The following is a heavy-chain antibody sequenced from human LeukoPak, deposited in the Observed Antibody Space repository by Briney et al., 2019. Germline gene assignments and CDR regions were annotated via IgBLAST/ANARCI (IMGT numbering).Heavy chain of an antibody. D-gene: IGHD6-19*01. CDR3: AKEGGWYGEFDY. Sequence: GGSLRLSCAASGFTFSSYGMSWVRQAPGKGLEWVSAISGSGGSTYYADSVKGRFAISRDNSKNTLYLQMNSLRAEDTAVYYCAKEGGWYGEFDYWGQGTLVTVSS. J-gene: IGHJ4*02. CDR1: GFTFSSYG. CDR2: ISGSGGST. V-gene: IGHV3-23*01.